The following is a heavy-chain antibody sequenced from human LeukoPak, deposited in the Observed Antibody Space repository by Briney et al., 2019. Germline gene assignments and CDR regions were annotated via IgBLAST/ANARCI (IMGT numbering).Heavy chain of an antibody. V-gene: IGHV4-4*09. CDR3: ARFHSGPSGWYVLWYFDL. D-gene: IGHD6-19*01. CDR1: SGSVSTYY. Sequence: SETLSLTCTVSSGSVSTYYWSWIRQPPGKGLEWIGYIHNSESTKYNSSLESRVTMSVDTSKNQLYLKLSSVTAADTAVYYCARFHSGPSGWYVLWYFDLWGRGTLVTVSS. CDR2: IHNSEST. J-gene: IGHJ2*01.